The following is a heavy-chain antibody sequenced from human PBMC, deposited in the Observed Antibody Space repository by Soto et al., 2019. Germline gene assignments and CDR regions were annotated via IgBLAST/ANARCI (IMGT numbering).Heavy chain of an antibody. CDR2: INYDGYS. Sequence: QVQLQESGPGLVKPSETLSLTCTVSGGSITNYYCSWFRQPPGKGLEWIGYINYDGYSAYNLSLKRRVTLTMDASTTRFSVMRESVTATDTAVYYCAGHGFGPLHGLVDGWGPGTTVIVSS. J-gene: IGHJ6*02. V-gene: IGHV4-59*08. CDR3: AGHGFGPLHGLVDG. CDR1: GGSITNYY. D-gene: IGHD3-10*01.